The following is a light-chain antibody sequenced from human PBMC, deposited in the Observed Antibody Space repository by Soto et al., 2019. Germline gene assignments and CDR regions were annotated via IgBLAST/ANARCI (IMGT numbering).Light chain of an antibody. CDR1: QSISGY. CDR3: QQSDSMPWT. Sequence: DIQMAQSTSSLSASVGDRVTITFRASQSISGYLNWYQKKSGQAPRLLMYAASSLQSGVPSRFSGSGSGTDFTLTISSLQPEDSATYYCQQSDSMPWTFGQGTKVDIK. J-gene: IGKJ1*01. V-gene: IGKV1-39*01. CDR2: AAS.